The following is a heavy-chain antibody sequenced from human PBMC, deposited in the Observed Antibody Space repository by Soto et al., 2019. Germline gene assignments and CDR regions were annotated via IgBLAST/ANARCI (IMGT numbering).Heavy chain of an antibody. CDR3: ARVSLQGYGSGSYSSYYGMDV. V-gene: IGHV4-61*01. J-gene: IGHJ6*02. CDR2: IYYSGST. Sequence: WETLSLTCTVSGGSVSSGSYYWSWIRQPPGKGLEWIGYIYYSGSTNYNPSLKSRVTISVDTSKNQFSLKLSSVTAADTAVYYCARVSLQGYGSGSYSSYYGMDVWGQGTTVTVSS. CDR1: GGSVSSGSYY. D-gene: IGHD3-10*01.